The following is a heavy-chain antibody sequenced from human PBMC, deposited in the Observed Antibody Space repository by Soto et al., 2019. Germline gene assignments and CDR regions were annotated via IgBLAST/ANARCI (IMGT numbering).Heavy chain of an antibody. D-gene: IGHD3-22*01. J-gene: IGHJ4*02. CDR3: ARGGYYYDSSGYYSDY. CDR2: ISGYNANT. CDR1: GYTFTGYG. V-gene: IGHV1-18*01. Sequence: QVQLVQSGAEVKKPGASVEVSCKASGYTFTGYGIGWVRQAPGQGLEWMGWISGYNANTNYPQKLQGRITMTTDTSTSTAYMELRSLRSDDTAVYYCARGGYYYDSSGYYSDYWGQGTLVTVSS.